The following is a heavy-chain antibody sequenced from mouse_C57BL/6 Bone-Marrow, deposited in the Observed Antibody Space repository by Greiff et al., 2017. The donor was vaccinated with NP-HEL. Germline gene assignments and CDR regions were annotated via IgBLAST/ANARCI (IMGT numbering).Heavy chain of an antibody. CDR1: GFTFSSYA. CDR3: AREELPRFAY. J-gene: IGHJ3*01. V-gene: IGHV5-4*01. CDR2: ISDGGSYT. Sequence: EVKLMESGGGLVKPGGSLKLSCAASGFTFSSYAMSWVRQTPEKRLEWVATISDGGSYTYYPDNVKGRFTISRDNAKNNLYLQMSHLKSEDTAMYYCAREELPRFAYWGQGTLVTVSA.